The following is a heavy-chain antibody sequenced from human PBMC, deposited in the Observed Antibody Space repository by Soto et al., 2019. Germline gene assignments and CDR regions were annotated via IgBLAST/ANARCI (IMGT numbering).Heavy chain of an antibody. D-gene: IGHD5-12*01. J-gene: IGHJ6*02. CDR1: GFTFSSYW. Sequence: ESGGGLVQPGGSLRLSCAASGFTFSSYWMSWVRQAPGKGLEWVANIKQDGSEKYYVDSVKGRFTISRDNAKNSLYLQMNSLRAEDTAVYYCARDAPVEWLRGYYYYYGMDVWGQGTTVTVSS. CDR2: IKQDGSEK. V-gene: IGHV3-7*01. CDR3: ARDAPVEWLRGYYYYYGMDV.